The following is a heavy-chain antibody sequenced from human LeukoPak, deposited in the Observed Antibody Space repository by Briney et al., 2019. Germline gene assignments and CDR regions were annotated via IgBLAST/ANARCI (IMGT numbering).Heavy chain of an antibody. V-gene: IGHV3-66*04. CDR3: ARLSANSSAYFFDY. CDR1: GFTVGSNY. Sequence: GGSLRLSCAASGFTVGSNYMSWVRQAPGKGLEWVSIIYRGGSTNYADSVKGRFTISRDTSKNTLYLQMNSLRAEDTAVYYCARLSANSSAYFFDYWGQGTLVTASS. CDR2: IYRGGST. J-gene: IGHJ4*02. D-gene: IGHD3-22*01.